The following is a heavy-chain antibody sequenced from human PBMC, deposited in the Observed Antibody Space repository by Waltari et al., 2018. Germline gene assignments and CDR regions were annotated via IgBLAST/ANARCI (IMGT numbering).Heavy chain of an antibody. D-gene: IGHD3-22*01. Sequence: QVQLQESGPGLVKPSETLSLTCTVSGGSISSYYWSWIRQPPGKGLEWIGYIYYSGSTNHTPSLTSRVTIAVDTAKNQFALKLSSVTAADTAVYYCARGGTYYYDSSGYYTGGTQLDYWGQGTLVTVSS. V-gene: IGHV4-59*01. CDR3: ARGGTYYYDSSGYYTGGTQLDY. CDR1: GGSISSYY. J-gene: IGHJ4*02. CDR2: IYYSGST.